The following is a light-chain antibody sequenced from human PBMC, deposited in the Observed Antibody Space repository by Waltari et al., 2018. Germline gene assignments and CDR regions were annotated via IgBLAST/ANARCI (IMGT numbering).Light chain of an antibody. CDR3: QQRSDSPWT. CDR1: QSVSSY. Sequence: EIVLTQSPATLSLSPGEKATLSCRASQSVSSYLAWYQQKPGQAPRLLIYDASNRATDIPARFSGSGSGTDFTLTINSLEPKDFAVYYCQQRSDSPWTFGQGTKVEIK. V-gene: IGKV3-11*01. J-gene: IGKJ1*01. CDR2: DAS.